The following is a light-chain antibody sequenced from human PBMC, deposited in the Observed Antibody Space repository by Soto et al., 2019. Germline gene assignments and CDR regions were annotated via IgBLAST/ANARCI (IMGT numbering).Light chain of an antibody. CDR3: QQYGSSPCT. CDR2: GAS. Sequence: EIVLTQSPGTLSLSPGERATLSCRASQSVSSSYLAWYQQKPGQAPRLLIYGASSRATGIPDRFSGSGSGKDFTLTISRLEPEDFAVYYCQQYGSSPCTFGQGTKVDIK. V-gene: IGKV3-20*01. CDR1: QSVSSSY. J-gene: IGKJ1*01.